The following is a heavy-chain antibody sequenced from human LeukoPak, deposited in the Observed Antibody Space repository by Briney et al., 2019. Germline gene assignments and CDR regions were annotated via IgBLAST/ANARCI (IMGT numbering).Heavy chain of an antibody. V-gene: IGHV4-39*01. CDR3: ARRGWGNDRLSFYDY. D-gene: IGHD3-16*02. Sequence: PSETLSLTCTVSGGSISNRNYYWGWIRQPPGKGLEWIGSIYRGGNTYYNPSLKSRVTILADMSTNQFSLRLTSVTAADTAIYYCARRGWGNDRLSFYDYWGLGTLVTVSS. CDR1: GGSISNRNYY. CDR2: IYRGGNT. J-gene: IGHJ4*02.